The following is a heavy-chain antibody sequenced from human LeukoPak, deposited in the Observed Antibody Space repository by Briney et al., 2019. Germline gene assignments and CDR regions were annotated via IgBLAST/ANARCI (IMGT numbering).Heavy chain of an antibody. V-gene: IGHV4-61*02. D-gene: IGHD2-2*02. CDR1: GGSISSSPYY. CDR2: IFASGST. CDR3: ATHCSSTSCYNLGSYYYYMDV. J-gene: IGHJ6*03. Sequence: SQTLSLTCTVSGGSISSSPYYWSWIRQPAGKGLEWIGRIFASGSTDYSPSLKSRVTISVDTSKNQFSLKLSSVTAADTAVYYCATHCSSTSCYNLGSYYYYMDVWGKGTTVTVSS.